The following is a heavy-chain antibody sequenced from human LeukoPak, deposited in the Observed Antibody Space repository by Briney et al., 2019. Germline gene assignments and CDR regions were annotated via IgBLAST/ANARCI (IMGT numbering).Heavy chain of an antibody. CDR3: ARRSEGGFGP. Sequence: PSETLSLTCTVSGGSISSYYWGWIRQPPGKGLEWIGSIYYSGSTYYNPSLKSRVTISVDTSKNQFSLKLSSVTAADTAVYYCARRSEGGFGPWGQGTLVTVSS. CDR1: GGSISSYY. CDR2: IYYSGST. J-gene: IGHJ5*02. D-gene: IGHD6-6*01. V-gene: IGHV4-39*01.